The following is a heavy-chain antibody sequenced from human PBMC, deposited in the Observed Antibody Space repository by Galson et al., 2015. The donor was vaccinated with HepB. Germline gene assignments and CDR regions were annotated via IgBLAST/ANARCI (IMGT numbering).Heavy chain of an antibody. J-gene: IGHJ4*02. Sequence: ETLSLTCTVSGGSISSNSYYWGWIRQPPGKGLEWIANIFYSGITYYNPSLKSRVAISVDTSKNELSLKLSSVTAADTAVYYCARHSKYDFWSRYYSPDYWGQGTLVTVSS. D-gene: IGHD3-3*01. CDR3: ARHSKYDFWSRYYSPDY. CDR2: IFYSGIT. V-gene: IGHV4-39*01. CDR1: GGSISSNSYY.